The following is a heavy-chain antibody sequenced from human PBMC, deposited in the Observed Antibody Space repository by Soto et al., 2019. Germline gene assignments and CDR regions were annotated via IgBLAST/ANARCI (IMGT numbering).Heavy chain of an antibody. Sequence: QVQLVQSGGEVKRPGASVKVSCKTSGYTFSNYGITWGRQAPGQPLEWLGWISLYSDGTNYAQKFQGRVSMTTDTSTTTAYRELRSLRSADTAVYYCARVVPGAEAWFGPWGQGTLVTVSS. CDR1: GYTFSNYG. J-gene: IGHJ5*02. CDR2: ISLYSDGT. D-gene: IGHD2-2*01. V-gene: IGHV1-18*01. CDR3: ARVVPGAEAWFGP.